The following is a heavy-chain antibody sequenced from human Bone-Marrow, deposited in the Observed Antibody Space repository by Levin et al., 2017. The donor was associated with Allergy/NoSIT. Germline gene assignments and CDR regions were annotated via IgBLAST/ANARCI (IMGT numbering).Heavy chain of an antibody. CDR1: GGSITSSNW. CDR2: IYHSGNT. CDR3: AREATGWIRLNYDVYMDV. V-gene: IGHV4-4*02. Sequence: PSETLSLTCAVSGGSITSSNWWSWVRQSPGMGLEWIGEIYHSGNTNYNPSLKSRVTISVDKAKNQFSLKLTSVTAADTAVYYCAREATGWIRLNYDVYMDVWGKGTTVTVSS. J-gene: IGHJ6*03. D-gene: IGHD6-19*01.